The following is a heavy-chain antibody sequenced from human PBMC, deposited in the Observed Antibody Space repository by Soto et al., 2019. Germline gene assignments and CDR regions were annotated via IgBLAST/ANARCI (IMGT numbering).Heavy chain of an antibody. D-gene: IGHD3-10*01. J-gene: IGHJ1*01. CDR2: IYYSGST. Sequence: SETLSLTCTVSGGSISSGGYYWSWIRQHPGKGLEWIGYIYYSGSTYYNPSLKSRVTISVDTSKNQFPLKPSPVTAAATAVYSCARQIYGSGSYSYFQHWGQGTLVTVSS. CDR3: ARQIYGSGSYSYFQH. CDR1: GGSISSGGYY. V-gene: IGHV4-39*01.